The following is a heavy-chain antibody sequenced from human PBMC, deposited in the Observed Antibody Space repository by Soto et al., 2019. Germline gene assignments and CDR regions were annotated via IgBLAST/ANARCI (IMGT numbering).Heavy chain of an antibody. CDR2: IYYSGST. CDR3: ARDLTYGTEDSSGYHEVRYCDY. D-gene: IGHD3-22*01. V-gene: IGHV4-31*03. Sequence: QVQLQESGPGLVKPSQTLSLTCTVSGGSISSGGYYWSWIRQHPGKGLEWIGYIYYSGSTYYNPSLQRRVTIAVDTSKNQFSLKLRSMTAADTAVYYCARDLTYGTEDSSGYHEVRYCDYWGQGTLVTVSS. J-gene: IGHJ4*02. CDR1: GGSISSGGYY.